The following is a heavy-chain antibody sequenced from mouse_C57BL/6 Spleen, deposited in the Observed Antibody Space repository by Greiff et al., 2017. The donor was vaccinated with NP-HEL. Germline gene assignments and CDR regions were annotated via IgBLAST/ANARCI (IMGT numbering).Heavy chain of an antibody. Sequence: QVQLQQSGPELVKPGASVKISCKASGYAFSSSWMNWVKQRPGKGLEWIGRIYPGDGDTNYNGKFKGKATLTADKSSSTAYMQLSSLTSEDSAVYCCARNAQAIFCAMDYWGQGTSVTVSS. J-gene: IGHJ4*01. CDR3: ARNAQAIFCAMDY. CDR1: GYAFSSSW. D-gene: IGHD3-2*02. V-gene: IGHV1-82*01. CDR2: IYPGDGDT.